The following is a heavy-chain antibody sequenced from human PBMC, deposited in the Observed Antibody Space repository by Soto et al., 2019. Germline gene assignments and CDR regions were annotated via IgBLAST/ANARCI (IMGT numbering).Heavy chain of an antibody. D-gene: IGHD2-2*01. Sequence: GGSLRLSCAASGFTFSSYAMRWVRQAPGKGLEWVAAISGSGVSTYYADSVRGRSTISRDNSKKTVDLQMNSLRAEDTAVYYCAKFYCISTMCQAPAAKSTGGFEIWGQGTLVTVSS. CDR2: ISGSGVST. CDR1: GFTFSSYA. J-gene: IGHJ3*02. CDR3: AKFYCISTMCQAPAAKSTGGFEI. V-gene: IGHV3-23*01.